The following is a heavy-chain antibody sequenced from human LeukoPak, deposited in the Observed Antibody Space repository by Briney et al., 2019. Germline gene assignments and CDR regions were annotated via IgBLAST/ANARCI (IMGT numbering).Heavy chain of an antibody. J-gene: IGHJ4*02. CDR1: GFALRSHC. V-gene: IGHV3-21*01. CDR3: ARDFRTQLDGYSPPYHFDY. D-gene: IGHD5-24*01. CDR2: IRGGGSHI. Sequence: GGSLRLSCAPSGFALRSHCMRWVRQPARKGLQWVASIRGGGSHINYAAAMKGRFTISRDNAKNSLFLQMSSLRAEDTAVYYCARDFRTQLDGYSPPYHFDYWGQGALVTVSS.